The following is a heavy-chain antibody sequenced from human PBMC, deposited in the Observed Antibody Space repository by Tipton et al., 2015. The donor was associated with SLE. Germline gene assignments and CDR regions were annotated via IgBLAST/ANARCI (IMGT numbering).Heavy chain of an antibody. J-gene: IGHJ4*02. CDR3: ARGGVGGYDYFDY. CDR2: SYRSGSA. V-gene: IGHV4-31*03. D-gene: IGHD5-12*01. Sequence: TLSLTCTVSGGSISSDDYYWTWIRQFPGKGLEWIGHSYRSGSANHNPSLNSRLSLSVDKSQNQFSLRLSSVTAADTAVYYCARGGVGGYDYFDYWGQGALVTVSS. CDR1: GGSISSDDYY.